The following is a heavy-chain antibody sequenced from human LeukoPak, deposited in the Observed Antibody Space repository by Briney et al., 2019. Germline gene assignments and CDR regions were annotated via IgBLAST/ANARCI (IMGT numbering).Heavy chain of an antibody. V-gene: IGHV4-38-2*02. D-gene: IGHD3-22*01. CDR1: AYSISSGYY. CDR3: ARESIHYYDSSGPFDY. CDR2: IYHSGST. J-gene: IGHJ4*02. Sequence: SETLSLTCTVSAYSISSGYYWGWIRQPPGKGLEWIGSIYHSGSTYYNPSLKSRVMISLDTSKNQFSLKLSSVTAADTAFYYCARESIHYYDSSGPFDYWGQGTLVTVSS.